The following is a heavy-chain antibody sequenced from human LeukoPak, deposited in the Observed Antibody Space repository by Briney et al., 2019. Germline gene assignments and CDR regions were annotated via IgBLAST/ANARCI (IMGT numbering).Heavy chain of an antibody. CDR2: ISYDGSNK. V-gene: IGHV3-30*18. D-gene: IGHD4-23*01. J-gene: IGHJ3*02. CDR1: GLTFSSYG. CDR3: AKIQVGNDAFDI. Sequence: SGGSLRLSCAASGLTFSSYGMHWVRQAPGKGLEWEAVISYDGSNKYYADSVKGRFTISRDNSKNTLYLQMNSLRAEDTAVYYCAKIQVGNDAFDIWGQGTMVTVSS.